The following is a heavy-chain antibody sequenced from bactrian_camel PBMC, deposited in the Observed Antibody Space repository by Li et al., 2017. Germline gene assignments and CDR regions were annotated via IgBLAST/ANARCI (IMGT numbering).Heavy chain of an antibody. D-gene: IGHD4*01. CDR2: IYADYGAT. CDR1: GFTFSNNI. Sequence: HVQLVESGGGLVQPGGSLRLTCAASGFTFSNNIISWVRQHPGKELEWVANIYADYGATHYADSVKGRFTISGDSAKNTLYLQLNTLKTEDTAMYYCVRGRSGATITTLPRSRGTQVTVS. J-gene: IGHJ4*01. V-gene: IGHV3-2*01.